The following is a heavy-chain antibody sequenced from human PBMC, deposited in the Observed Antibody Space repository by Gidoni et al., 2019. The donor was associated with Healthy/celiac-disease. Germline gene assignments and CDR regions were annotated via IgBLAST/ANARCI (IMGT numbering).Heavy chain of an antibody. CDR1: GGTFSSYA. J-gene: IGHJ4*02. D-gene: IGHD2-15*01. CDR2: IIPIFGTA. CDR3: ARGTYCSGGSCFTSLDY. V-gene: IGHV1-69*01. Sequence: QVQLVQSGAEVKKPGSSVQVSCKASGGTFSSYAISWVLQAPGQGLEWMGGIIPIFGTANYAQKFQGRVTITADESTSTAYMELSSLRSEDTAVYYCARGTYCSGGSCFTSLDYWGQGTLVTVSS.